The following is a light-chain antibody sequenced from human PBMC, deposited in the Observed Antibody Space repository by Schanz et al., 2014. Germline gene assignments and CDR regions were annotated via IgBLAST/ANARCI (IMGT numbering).Light chain of an antibody. CDR1: QSVSSSF. J-gene: IGKJ1*01. V-gene: IGKV3-20*01. Sequence: EIVMTQSPATLSVSPGERAPLSCRASQSVSSSFLAWYQQKPGQAPRLLIYGASSRATGVPDRFSGSGSGTDFTLTISRLEPEDFAVYYCQQYGSSPLLTFGQGTKVEIK. CDR3: QQYGSSPLLT. CDR2: GAS.